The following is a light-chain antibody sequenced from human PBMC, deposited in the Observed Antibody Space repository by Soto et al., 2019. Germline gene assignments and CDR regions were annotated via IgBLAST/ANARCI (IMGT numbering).Light chain of an antibody. CDR3: HQYNNWWT. CDR2: GAS. Sequence: EIVMTQSPATLSVSPGERATLSCRASQSVSSNLAWYQQTPGQAPRLLIYGASTRATGIPARFSGSGSGTEFTLTRSSLQSEDFAVYYCHQYNNWWTLGQGTKVDSK. CDR1: QSVSSN. J-gene: IGKJ1*01. V-gene: IGKV3-15*01.